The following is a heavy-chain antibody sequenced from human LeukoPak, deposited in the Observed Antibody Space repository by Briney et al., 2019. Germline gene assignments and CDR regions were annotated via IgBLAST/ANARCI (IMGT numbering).Heavy chain of an antibody. CDR2: IYYSGST. CDR3: ARRRDRGYYYDSSGYFDY. J-gene: IGHJ4*02. Sequence: SETLSLTCTVSGGSISSYYWSWIRQPPGKGLEWIGCIYYSGSTNYNPSLKSRVTISVDTSKNQFSLKLSSVTAADTAVYYCARRRDRGYYYDSSGYFDYWGQGTLVTVSS. D-gene: IGHD3-22*01. CDR1: GGSISSYY. V-gene: IGHV4-59*08.